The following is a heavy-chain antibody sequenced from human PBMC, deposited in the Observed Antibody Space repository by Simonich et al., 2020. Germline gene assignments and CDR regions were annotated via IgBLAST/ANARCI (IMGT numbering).Heavy chain of an antibody. D-gene: IGHD7-27*01. Sequence: QVQLVQSGAEVKKPGASVKVSCKASGYTFTGYYMHWVRQAHGQGLELNGWINPNSCGTNYAQKFQGRVNMARDTSISTAYMELSRLRSDDTAVYYCARGPRWTGDDAFDIWGQGTMVTVSS. V-gene: IGHV1-2*02. J-gene: IGHJ3*02. CDR1: GYTFTGYY. CDR3: ARGPRWTGDDAFDI. CDR2: INPNSCGT.